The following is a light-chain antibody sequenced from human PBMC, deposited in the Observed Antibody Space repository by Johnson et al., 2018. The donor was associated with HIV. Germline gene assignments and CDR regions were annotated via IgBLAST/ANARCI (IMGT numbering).Light chain of an antibody. V-gene: IGLV1-51*02. CDR3: GTWDNSLSVYV. J-gene: IGLJ1*01. CDR2: ENN. CDR1: SSSIGNDF. Sequence: QSVLTQSPSVSAAPGQEVTISCSASSSSIGNDFVSWYQQLPGTAPKLLISENNKRHSGIPDRFPGSKSGTSATLGITGLQNGDEADYYCGTWDNSLSVYVFGTATKVTVL.